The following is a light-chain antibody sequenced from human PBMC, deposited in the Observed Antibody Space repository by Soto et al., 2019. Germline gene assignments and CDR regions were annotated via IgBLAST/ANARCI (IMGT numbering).Light chain of an antibody. Sequence: EIVLTQSPATLSLSPGERATLSCRASHSISSYLAWYQQKPGQAPRLLIYGASTRATGIPARFSGSGSGTEFTLTISSLQSEDFAVYYCQQYNNWPRTFGQGTKVDIK. CDR3: QQYNNWPRT. CDR1: HSISSY. V-gene: IGKV3-15*01. J-gene: IGKJ1*01. CDR2: GAS.